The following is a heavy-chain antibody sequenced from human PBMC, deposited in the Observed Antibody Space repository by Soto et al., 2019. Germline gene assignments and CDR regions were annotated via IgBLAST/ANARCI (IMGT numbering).Heavy chain of an antibody. CDR1: GFTFSSYA. V-gene: IGHV3-30-3*01. CDR3: ARARIVVVVAATIDY. J-gene: IGHJ4*02. Sequence: QPGGSLRLSCAASGFTFSSYAMHWVRQAPGKGLEWVAVISYDGSNKYYADSVKGRFTISRDNSKNTLYLQMNSLRAEDTAVYYCARARIVVVVAATIDYWGQGTLVTVSS. D-gene: IGHD2-15*01. CDR2: ISYDGSNK.